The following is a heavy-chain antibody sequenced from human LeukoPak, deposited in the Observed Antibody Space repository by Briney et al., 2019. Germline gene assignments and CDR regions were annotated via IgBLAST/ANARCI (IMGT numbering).Heavy chain of an antibody. Sequence: GGSLRLSCAASGFTFSSYSMNWVRQAPGKGREWVSSISSSSSYIYYADSVKGRFTISRDNAKNSLYLQMNSLRAEDTAVYYCAREDIVATTGDYWGQGTLVTVSS. CDR3: AREDIVATTGDY. CDR2: ISSSSSYI. CDR1: GFTFSSYS. D-gene: IGHD5-12*01. J-gene: IGHJ4*02. V-gene: IGHV3-21*01.